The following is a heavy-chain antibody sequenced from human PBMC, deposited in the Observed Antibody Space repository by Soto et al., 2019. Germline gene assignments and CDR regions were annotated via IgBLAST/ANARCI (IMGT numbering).Heavy chain of an antibody. J-gene: IGHJ4*02. CDR2: INDDGIST. Sequence: EVQLVESGGGSVQPGGSLRLSCAAAGLTFSMYWMHWVRQVPGKGPEWVSRINDDGISTNYANSVKGRLTIIRDNAKNTLYLQMNAVRVEDTAVYYCTRGPRSTSTGTGAFWGQGTLVTVSS. CDR3: TRGPRSTSTGTGAF. CDR1: GLTFSMYW. D-gene: IGHD1-1*01. V-gene: IGHV3-74*01.